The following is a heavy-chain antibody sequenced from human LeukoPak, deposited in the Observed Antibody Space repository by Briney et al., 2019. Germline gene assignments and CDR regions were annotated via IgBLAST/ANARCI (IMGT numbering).Heavy chain of an antibody. CDR2: ISSSSSYI. CDR1: GFTFSSYS. CDR3: ARDGGIAVADPVHS. D-gene: IGHD6-19*01. V-gene: IGHV3-21*01. J-gene: IGHJ5*02. Sequence: PGGSLRLSCAASGFTFSSYSMNWVRQAPGKGLEWVSSISSSSSYIYYADSVKGRFTISRDNAKNSLYLQMNSLRAEDTAVYYCARDGGIAVADPVHSWGQGTLVTVSS.